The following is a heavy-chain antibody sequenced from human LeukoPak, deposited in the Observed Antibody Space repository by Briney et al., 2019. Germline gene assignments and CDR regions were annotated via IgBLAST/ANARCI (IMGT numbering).Heavy chain of an antibody. D-gene: IGHD5-18*01. J-gene: IGHJ4*02. V-gene: IGHV1-24*01. CDR1: GYTLTELS. CDR3: ATAGYSYGPTFDY. CDR2: FDPEDGET. Sequence: ASVNVSCKVSGYTLTELSMHWVRQAPGKGLEWMGGFDPEDGETIYAQKFQGRVTMTEDTSTDTAYMELSSLRSEDTAVYYCATAGYSYGPTFDYWGQGTLVTVSS.